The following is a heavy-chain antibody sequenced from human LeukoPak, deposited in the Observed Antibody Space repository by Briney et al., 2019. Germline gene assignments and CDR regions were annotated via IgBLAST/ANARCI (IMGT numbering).Heavy chain of an antibody. CDR2: MYNSGST. D-gene: IGHD4-17*01. V-gene: IGHV4-59*01. Sequence: PSETLSLTCAVYGESFSGYYWSWIRQPPGKGLEWIAYMYNSGSTNYNPSLKSRVTISIDTSENQFSLKLSSLTAADTAIYYCARGIESYGDYGYWGQGILVTVSS. CDR3: ARGIESYGDYGY. CDR1: GESFSGYY. J-gene: IGHJ4*02.